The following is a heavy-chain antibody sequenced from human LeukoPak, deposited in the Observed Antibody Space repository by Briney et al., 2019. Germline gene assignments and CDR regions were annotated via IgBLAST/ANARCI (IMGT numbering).Heavy chain of an antibody. V-gene: IGHV4-30-4*01. CDR3: ARRRAGRDAFDI. Sequence: SETLSLTCTVSGASISSGDYLWSWIRQPPGMGLEWIGNIYYSGSTNYNASLKSRVTISIDTSKNQFSLNLSTVTAADTAVYFCARRRAGRDAFDIRGRGTMVTVSS. CDR2: IYYSGST. D-gene: IGHD6-13*01. J-gene: IGHJ3*02. CDR1: GASISSGDYL.